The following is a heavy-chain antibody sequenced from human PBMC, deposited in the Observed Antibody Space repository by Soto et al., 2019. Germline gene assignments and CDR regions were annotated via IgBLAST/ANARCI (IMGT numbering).Heavy chain of an antibody. CDR3: ARLHIYIRGLEGAFDI. V-gene: IGHV4-39*01. CDR1: GGSIISSSYY. CDR2: IYYSGST. J-gene: IGHJ3*02. D-gene: IGHD2-21*01. Sequence: SETLSLTCSVSGGSIISSSYYWGWIRQPPGKRLEWIGSIYYSGSTYYNPSLKSRVIISVDTSKNQFSLKLSSVTAADTAVYYCARLHIYIRGLEGAFDIWGQGTMVTASS.